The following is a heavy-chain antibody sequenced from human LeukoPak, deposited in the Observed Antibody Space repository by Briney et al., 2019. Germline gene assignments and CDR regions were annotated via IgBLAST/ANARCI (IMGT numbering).Heavy chain of an antibody. CDR1: GGSFSGYY. CDR3: ARVPGFSLRSIAAAGTVSQRGYMDG. J-gene: IGHJ6*03. V-gene: IGHV4-34*01. CDR2: INHSGST. D-gene: IGHD6-13*01. Sequence: SETLALTCAVYGGSFSGYYWSWIRQPPGKGLEWIGEINHSGSTDYNPSLKSRVTISVNTSKNQFSLKLSSVTAADTAVYYCARVPGFSLRSIAAAGTVSQRGYMDGWGKGTTVTVSS.